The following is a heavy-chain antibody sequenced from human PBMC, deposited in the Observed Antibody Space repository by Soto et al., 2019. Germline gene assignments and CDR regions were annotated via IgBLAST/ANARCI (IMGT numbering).Heavy chain of an antibody. D-gene: IGHD3-9*01. V-gene: IGHV4-59*01. CDR1: GVSITNFH. CDR2: IYYSGST. J-gene: IGHJ4*02. CDR3: AAYDSEGYFDY. Sequence: NPSETLSLTCTVSGVSITNFHWSWIRQPPGKRLEWIGYIYYSGSTNYTPSLKSRVTMSIDTSKSEFSLTLISVTAADTAAYYCAAYDSEGYFDYWGQGALVTVSS.